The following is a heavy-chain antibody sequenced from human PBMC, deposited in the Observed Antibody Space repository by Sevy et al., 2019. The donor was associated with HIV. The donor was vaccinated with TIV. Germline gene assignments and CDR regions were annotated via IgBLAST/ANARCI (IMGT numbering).Heavy chain of an antibody. CDR2: VSSSSTYI. CDR3: ARDLCTGGVCPRWGYYYFGMDV. V-gene: IGHV3-21*06. D-gene: IGHD2-8*02. J-gene: IGHJ6*02. CDR1: EFTFSTYS. Sequence: GGSLRLSCVASEFTFSTYSMNWVRQAPGKGLEWVSSVSSSSTYIYYADSVKGRFTVSRDNAKNSLYLQMNSLRAEDTAVYYCARDLCTGGVCPRWGYYYFGMDVWGQGTTVTVSS.